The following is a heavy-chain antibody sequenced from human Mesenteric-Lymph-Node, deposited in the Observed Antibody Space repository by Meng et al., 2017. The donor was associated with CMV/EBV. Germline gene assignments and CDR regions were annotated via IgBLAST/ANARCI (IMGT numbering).Heavy chain of an antibody. CDR3: ARGAPIVLISLGDY. CDR2: ISGTGYIT. D-gene: IGHD2-8*01. CDR1: GFTFSSYA. Sequence: GGSLRLSCVVSGFTFSSYAMSWVRQAPGKGLEWVSDISGTGYITHFAGSVKGRFTISRDNSKNTLYLQMNSLRAEDTAVYYCARGAPIVLISLGDYWGQGTLVTVSS. V-gene: IGHV3-23*01. J-gene: IGHJ4*02.